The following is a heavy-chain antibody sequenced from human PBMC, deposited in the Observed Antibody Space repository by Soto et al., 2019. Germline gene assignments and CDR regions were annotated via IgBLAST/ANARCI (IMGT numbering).Heavy chain of an antibody. CDR3: AADLGYCSGGSCAGRYYYYYYGMDV. J-gene: IGHJ6*02. V-gene: IGHV1-58*02. CDR2: IVVGSGNT. CDR1: GYTFTGYY. Sequence: GASVKVSCKASGYTFTGYYMHWVRQAPGQGLEWIGWIVVGSGNTNYAQKFQERVTITRDMSTSTAYMELSSLRSEDTAVYYCAADLGYCSGGSCAGRYYYYYYGMDVWGQGTTVTVSS. D-gene: IGHD2-15*01.